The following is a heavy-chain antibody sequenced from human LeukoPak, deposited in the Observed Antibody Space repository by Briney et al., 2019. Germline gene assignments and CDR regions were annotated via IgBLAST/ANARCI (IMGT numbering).Heavy chain of an antibody. D-gene: IGHD2-2*01. CDR3: ARDGGYCSSTSCYEGHWFDP. CDR1: GYTFTGYY. CDR2: INPNSGGT. V-gene: IGHV1-2*02. Sequence: GASVKVSCKASGYTFTGYYMHWVRQAPGQGLEWMGWINPNSGGTNYAQKLQGRVTMTRDTSISTAYMELSRLRSDDTAVYYCARDGGYCSSTSCYEGHWFDPWGQGTLVTVSS. J-gene: IGHJ5*02.